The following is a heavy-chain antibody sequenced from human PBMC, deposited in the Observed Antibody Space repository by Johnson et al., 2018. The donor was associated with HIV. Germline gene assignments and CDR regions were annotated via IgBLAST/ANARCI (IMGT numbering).Heavy chain of an antibody. CDR3: ARIVRMTTVVIGDAFDI. CDR1: GFTFSSYG. CDR2: IRYDGSNK. V-gene: IGHV3-30*02. J-gene: IGHJ3*02. Sequence: VQLVESGGGVVQPGRSLRLSCAASGFTFSSYGMHWVRQAPGKGLEWVAFIRYDGSNKYYADSVKGRFTISRDNSKNTLYLQMNSLRAEDTAVYYCARIVRMTTVVIGDAFDIWGQGTMVTVSS. D-gene: IGHD4-23*01.